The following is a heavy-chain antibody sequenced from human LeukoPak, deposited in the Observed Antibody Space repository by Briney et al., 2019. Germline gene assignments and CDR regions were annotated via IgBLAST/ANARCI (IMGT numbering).Heavy chain of an antibody. CDR3: ARRNYDILTGYYFDY. CDR1: GGSISSYY. J-gene: IGHJ4*02. Sequence: SETLSLTCTVSGGSISSYYWSWIRQPPGKGLEWIGYIYYSGSTNYNPSPKSRVTISVDTSKNQFSLKLSSVTAADTAVYYCARRNYDILTGYYFDYWGQGTLVTVSS. V-gene: IGHV4-59*08. D-gene: IGHD3-9*01. CDR2: IYYSGST.